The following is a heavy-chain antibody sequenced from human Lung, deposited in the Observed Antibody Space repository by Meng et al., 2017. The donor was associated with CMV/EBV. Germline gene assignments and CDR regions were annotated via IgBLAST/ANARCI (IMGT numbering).Heavy chain of an antibody. CDR1: GFTFETYG. J-gene: IGHJ4*02. CDR2: IRHDGSNK. Sequence: GESLKISCAASGFTFETYGMHWVRQAPGKRLEWVAFIRHDGSNKFYGDSVRGRFTISRDNSKNTLYLEMNSLRAEETAMYYCAKDQLLFGGPNAYFDDWGQGTXVXVSS. V-gene: IGHV3-30*02. D-gene: IGHD3-16*01. CDR3: AKDQLLFGGPNAYFDD.